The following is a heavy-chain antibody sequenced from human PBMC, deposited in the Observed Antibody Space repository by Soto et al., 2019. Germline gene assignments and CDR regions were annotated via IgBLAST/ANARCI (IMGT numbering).Heavy chain of an antibody. CDR1: GGSISSYY. J-gene: IGHJ4*02. Sequence: QVQLQESGPGLVKPSETLSLTCTVSGGSISSYYWSWIRQPPGKGLEWIGYIYYSGSTNYNPSLRMRVPIAVDTYKNQFSLKLSSVTAADTAVYYCARRYSSSFDYWGQGTLVTVSS. D-gene: IGHD6-13*01. CDR3: ARRYSSSFDY. CDR2: IYYSGST. V-gene: IGHV4-59*08.